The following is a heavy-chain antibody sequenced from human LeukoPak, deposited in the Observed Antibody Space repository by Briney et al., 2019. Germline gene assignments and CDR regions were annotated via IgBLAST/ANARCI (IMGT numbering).Heavy chain of an antibody. D-gene: IGHD6-6*01. CDR3: ARFDYWQLELHYYYMDV. Sequence: PGESLKISCKGSGYSFTSYWIGWVRQMPGKGLEWMGIIYPGDSDTRYSPSFQGQVTISADKSISTAYLQWSSLKASDTAMYYCARFDYWQLELHYYYMDVWGKGTTVTVSS. CDR2: IYPGDSDT. V-gene: IGHV5-51*01. J-gene: IGHJ6*03. CDR1: GYSFTSYW.